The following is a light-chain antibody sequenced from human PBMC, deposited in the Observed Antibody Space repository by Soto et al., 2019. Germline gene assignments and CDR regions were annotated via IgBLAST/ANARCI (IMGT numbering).Light chain of an antibody. J-gene: IGKJ4*01. CDR3: QQYDDLPRT. CDR1: QSIGSY. CDR2: AAS. V-gene: IGKV1-39*01. Sequence: DIQMTQSPSSLSASVGDRVTITCRASQSIGSYLHWYQQKPGKAPKLLIYAASNLQSGVPSRFSASGSGTDFTLSISSLHSDDLATYYCQQYDDLPRTFGGGTKVDIK.